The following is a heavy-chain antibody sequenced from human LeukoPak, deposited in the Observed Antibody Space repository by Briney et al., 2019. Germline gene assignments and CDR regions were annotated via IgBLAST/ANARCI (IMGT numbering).Heavy chain of an antibody. D-gene: IGHD6-13*01. V-gene: IGHV1-69*04. CDR2: IIPILGIA. CDR3: ARDRYSSSWRRSYYFDY. J-gene: IGHJ4*02. Sequence: SVKVSCKTSGYTFSSYAISWVRQAPGQGLEWMGRIIPILGIANYAQKFQGRVTITADKSTSTAYMELSSLRSEDTAVYYCARDRYSSSWRRSYYFDYWGQGTLVTVSS. CDR1: GYTFSSYA.